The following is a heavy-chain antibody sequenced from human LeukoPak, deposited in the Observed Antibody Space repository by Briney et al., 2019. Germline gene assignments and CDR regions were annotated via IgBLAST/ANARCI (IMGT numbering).Heavy chain of an antibody. V-gene: IGHV3-7*01. D-gene: IGHD3-10*01. CDR3: ATARGADY. CDR1: GFTFSSYW. J-gene: IGHJ4*02. CDR2: IKQDGSEK. Sequence: GRSLRLSCAASGFTFSSYWMSWVRQAPGKGLECVANIKQDGSEKYYVDSVKGRFTISRDNAKNSLYLQMNSLRAEDTAVYYCATARGADYWGQGILVTVSS.